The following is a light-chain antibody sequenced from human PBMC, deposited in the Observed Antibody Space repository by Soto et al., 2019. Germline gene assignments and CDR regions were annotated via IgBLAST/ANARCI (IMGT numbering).Light chain of an antibody. CDR1: QNINNY. Sequence: DIQMTQSPSSLSASVGDRVTITCRAGQNINNYLNWYQQKPGRAPKLLIYTASTLQSEVPSRFSGSGSGTDFTLTISSLQPEDFGTYYCQQSYNSWTFGQGTKVEI. V-gene: IGKV1-39*01. J-gene: IGKJ1*01. CDR3: QQSYNSWT. CDR2: TAS.